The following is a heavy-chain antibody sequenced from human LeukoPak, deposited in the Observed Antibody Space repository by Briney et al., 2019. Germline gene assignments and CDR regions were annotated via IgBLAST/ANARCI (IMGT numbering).Heavy chain of an antibody. CDR3: ARTYGSGSYYWGY. CDR1: GGSISSYY. V-gene: IGHV4-59*01. CDR2: IYYSGST. Sequence: PSETLSLTCTVSGGSISSYYWSWIRQPPGKGLEWIGYIYYSGSTNYNPSPKSRVTISVDTSKNQFSLKLSSVTAADTAVYYCARTYGSGSYYWGYWGQGTLVTVSS. J-gene: IGHJ4*02. D-gene: IGHD3-10*01.